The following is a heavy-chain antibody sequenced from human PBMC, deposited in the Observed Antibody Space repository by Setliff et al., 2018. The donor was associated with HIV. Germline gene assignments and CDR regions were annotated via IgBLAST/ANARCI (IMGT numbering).Heavy chain of an antibody. CDR1: GYPISSGNW. D-gene: IGHD3-22*01. CDR2: IYHSGSA. J-gene: IGHJ6*03. V-gene: IGHV4-4*02. Sequence: PSETLSLTCAVSGYPISSGNWWTWVRQPPGKGLEWVGEIYHSGSANYNPSLKSRVTISVDKSKNQFSLKLTSVTAADTAVYYCARYYYDRSGSSAPYYFMDVWGKGTTVTVSS. CDR3: ARYYYDRSGSSAPYYFMDV.